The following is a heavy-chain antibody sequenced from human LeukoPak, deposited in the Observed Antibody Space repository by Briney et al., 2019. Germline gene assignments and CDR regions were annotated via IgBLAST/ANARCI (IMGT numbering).Heavy chain of an antibody. D-gene: IGHD5-18*01. CDR2: IYYSGST. CDR1: GGSISSSSYY. Sequence: SETLSLTCTVSGGSISSSSYYWGWIRQPPGKGLEWIGYIYYSGSTNYNPSLKSRVTISVDTSKNQFSLKLSSVTAADTAVYYCARLPYSYGVPHYFDYWGQGTLVTVSS. V-gene: IGHV4-61*05. CDR3: ARLPYSYGVPHYFDY. J-gene: IGHJ4*02.